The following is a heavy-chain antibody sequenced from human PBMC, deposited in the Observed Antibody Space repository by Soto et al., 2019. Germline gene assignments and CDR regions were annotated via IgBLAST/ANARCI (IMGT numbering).Heavy chain of an antibody. Sequence: QVQLQESGPGLVKPSQTLSLTYTVSGGSISSGDYYWSWIRQPPGKGLEWIGYIYSSGSTYYNPSLRGRVTISVDTSKNQFSLRLLSVTAADTAVYYCAGAKVPAARPFDYWGQGTLVTVSS. V-gene: IGHV4-30-4*01. CDR3: AGAKVPAARPFDY. CDR1: GGSISSGDYY. CDR2: IYSSGST. D-gene: IGHD2-2*01. J-gene: IGHJ4*02.